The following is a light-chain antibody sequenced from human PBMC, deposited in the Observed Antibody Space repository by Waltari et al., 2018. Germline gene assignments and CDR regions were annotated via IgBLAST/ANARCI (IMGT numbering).Light chain of an antibody. V-gene: IGKV1-39*01. CDR1: QTISND. CDR2: SAS. J-gene: IGKJ1*01. Sequence: DIQMTQSPSSLSASVGDRATITCRASQTISNDLNWYQQKPGKAPNPLISSASTLQSGVPSRFSGSRYGTDFTLTISSLQPEDFATYYCQQSYSTQTFGQGTKVEVK. CDR3: QQSYSTQT.